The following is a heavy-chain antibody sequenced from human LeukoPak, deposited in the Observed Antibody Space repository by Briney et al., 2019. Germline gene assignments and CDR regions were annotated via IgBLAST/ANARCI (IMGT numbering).Heavy chain of an antibody. D-gene: IGHD3-10*01. CDR1: GYTFTGYY. CDR3: ARERVTMVRGVIGRYYYYGMDV. V-gene: IGHV1-2*04. J-gene: IGHJ6*02. CDR2: INPNSGGT. Sequence: GASVKVSCKASGYTFTGYYMHWVRQAPGQGLEWMGWINPNSGGTNYAQKFQGWVTMTRDTSISTAYMELSRLRSDDTAVYYCARERVTMVRGVIGRYYYYGMDVWGQGTTVTVSS.